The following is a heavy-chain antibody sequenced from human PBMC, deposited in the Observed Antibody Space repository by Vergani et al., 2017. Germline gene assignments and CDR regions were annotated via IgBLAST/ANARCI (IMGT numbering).Heavy chain of an antibody. V-gene: IGHV1-69*08. Sequence: QVQLVQSGAEVKKPGSSVKVSCKASGGTFSSYTISWVRQAPGQGLEWMGRIIPILGIANYAQKFQGRVTITADKSTSTAYMELSSLRSEDTAVYYCARDLSDYVGAKYWGQGTLVTVSS. D-gene: IGHD4-23*01. CDR3: ARDLSDYVGAKY. CDR2: IIPILGIA. J-gene: IGHJ4*02. CDR1: GGTFSSYT.